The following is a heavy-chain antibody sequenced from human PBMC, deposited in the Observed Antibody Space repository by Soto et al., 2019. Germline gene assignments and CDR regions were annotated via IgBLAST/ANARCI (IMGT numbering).Heavy chain of an antibody. V-gene: IGHV3-7*05. Sequence: PGGSLRLSCAASGFTFSTYWMSWVRQAPGKGLEWVANIKPDGSEKWYVDSVKGRFTISRDNAKNSLYLQMNSLRAEDTALYYCAKAKTPHNAFDIWGQGTMVTVSS. D-gene: IGHD2-15*01. J-gene: IGHJ3*02. CDR3: AKAKTPHNAFDI. CDR2: IKPDGSEK. CDR1: GFTFSTYW.